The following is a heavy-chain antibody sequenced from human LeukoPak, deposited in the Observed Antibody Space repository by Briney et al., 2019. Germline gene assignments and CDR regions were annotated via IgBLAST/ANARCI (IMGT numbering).Heavy chain of an antibody. D-gene: IGHD3-10*01. CDR3: ARDYYGSGSYYNVNYFDY. CDR1: GYTFTGYY. CDR2: INPNSGGT. V-gene: IGHV1-2*02. J-gene: IGHJ4*02. Sequence: ASVKVSCKASGYTFTGYYMHWVRQAPGQGLEWMGWINPNSGGTNYAQKFQGRVTMTRDTSISTAYMELSRLRSDDTAVYYCARDYYGSGSYYNVNYFDYWGQGTLVTVSS.